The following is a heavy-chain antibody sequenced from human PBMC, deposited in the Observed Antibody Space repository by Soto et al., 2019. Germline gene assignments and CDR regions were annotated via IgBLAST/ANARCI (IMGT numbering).Heavy chain of an antibody. Sequence: PSETLSLTCTVSGGSISSSDYYWGWIRQPPGKGLEWIGNIFYSGTTYYNPSPETRVTISVDTSRNQFSLKLSSVTAADTAVYYCARDGAVAADPWGQGTLVTVSS. CDR2: IFYSGTT. J-gene: IGHJ5*02. V-gene: IGHV4-39*02. CDR1: GGSISSSDYY. CDR3: ARDGAVAADP. D-gene: IGHD6-19*01.